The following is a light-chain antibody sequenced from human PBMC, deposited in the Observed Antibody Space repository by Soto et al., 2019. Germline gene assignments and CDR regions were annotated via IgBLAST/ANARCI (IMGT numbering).Light chain of an antibody. Sequence: AIQMTQSPSSLSASVGDRVTITCRARQAIGTELGWYQLKPGKAPKLLVYGASTLQSGVLPRFSGSGSGTDFTLTISSLHPDDFATYYCLQDFTYPRTFGQGTKVEIK. V-gene: IGKV1-6*02. CDR3: LQDFTYPRT. CDR1: QAIGTE. J-gene: IGKJ1*01. CDR2: GAS.